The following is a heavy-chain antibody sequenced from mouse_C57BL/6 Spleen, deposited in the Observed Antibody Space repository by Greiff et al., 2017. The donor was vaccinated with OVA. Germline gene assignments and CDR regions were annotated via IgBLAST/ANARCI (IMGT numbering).Heavy chain of an antibody. Sequence: QVQLQQSGAVLVKPGASVKMSCKASGYTFTSYWITWVKQRPGQGLEWIGDIYPGSGSTNYNEKFESKATLTVDTSSSTAYMQLSSLTSEDSAVYYCARFGTGAMDYWGQGTSVTVSS. CDR1: GYTFTSYW. D-gene: IGHD4-1*01. CDR2: IYPGSGST. CDR3: ARFGTGAMDY. J-gene: IGHJ4*01. V-gene: IGHV1-55*01.